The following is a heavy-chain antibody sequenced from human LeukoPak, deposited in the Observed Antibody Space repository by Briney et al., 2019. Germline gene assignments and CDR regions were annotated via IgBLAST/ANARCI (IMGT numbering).Heavy chain of an antibody. CDR2: MSGSGYYT. CDR3: AKMEGQRLYDYCMDV. Sequence: PGGSLRLSCAASGFAFSNFAMSWIRQAPGKGLEWVSAMSGSGYYTYYVESVKGRFTISRDNSKNTLYLHMNSLRADDTAVYYCAKMEGQRLYDYCMDVWGRGTMVTVSS. D-gene: IGHD3-3*01. V-gene: IGHV3-23*01. J-gene: IGHJ6*03. CDR1: GFAFSNFA.